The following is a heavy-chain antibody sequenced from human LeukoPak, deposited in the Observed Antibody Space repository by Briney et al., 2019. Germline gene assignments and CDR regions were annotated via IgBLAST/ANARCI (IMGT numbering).Heavy chain of an antibody. CDR1: GGSISSGSYY. Sequence: SETLSLTCTVSGGSISSGSYYWGWIRQPPGKGLEWIGSIYYSGSTYYNPSLKRRVTISVDTSKNQFSLKLSSVTAADTAVYYCARGAVGGPDAFDIWGQGTMVTVSS. CDR2: IYYSGST. J-gene: IGHJ3*02. V-gene: IGHV4-39*07. CDR3: ARGAVGGPDAFDI. D-gene: IGHD1-26*01.